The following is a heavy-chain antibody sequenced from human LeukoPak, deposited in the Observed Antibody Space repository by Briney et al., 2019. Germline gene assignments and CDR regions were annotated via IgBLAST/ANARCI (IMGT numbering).Heavy chain of an antibody. V-gene: IGHV1-2*04. CDR1: GYTFTGYY. J-gene: IGHJ4*01. CDR3: ARAVGDYGDYVPFDY. CDR2: INPNSGGT. Sequence: GASVKVSCKASGYTFTGYYMHWVRQAPGQGLEWMGWINPNSGGTNYAQRFQGWVTMTRDTSITTAYMELSRLRSDDTAVYYCARAVGDYGDYVPFDYWGQGTLVTVSS. D-gene: IGHD4-17*01.